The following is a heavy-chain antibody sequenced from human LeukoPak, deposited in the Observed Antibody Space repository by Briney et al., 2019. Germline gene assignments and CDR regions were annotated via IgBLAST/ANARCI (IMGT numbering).Heavy chain of an antibody. V-gene: IGHV3-30*02. CDR2: IRYDGSNK. Sequence: GGSLRLSCAASGFTFSSYGMHWVRQAPGKGLEWVAFIRYDGSNKYYADSVKGRFTISRDNTKNSLYLQMNDLRAEDMAVYYCAEGSETFAYWGQGTLVTVSS. J-gene: IGHJ4*02. CDR1: GFTFSSYG. CDR3: AEGSETFAY. D-gene: IGHD3-10*01.